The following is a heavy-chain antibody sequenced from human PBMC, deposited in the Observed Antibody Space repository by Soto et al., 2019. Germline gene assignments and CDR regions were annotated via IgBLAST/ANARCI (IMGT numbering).Heavy chain of an antibody. Sequence: GGSLRLSCAASGFTFSSYAMSWVHQAPGKGLEWVSAISGSGGSTYYADSVKGRFTISRDNSKNTLYLQMNSLRAEDTAVYYCAKAGGYCSSTSCYSWFDPWGQGTLVTVSS. CDR2: ISGSGGST. J-gene: IGHJ5*02. CDR3: AKAGGYCSSTSCYSWFDP. D-gene: IGHD2-2*02. CDR1: GFTFSSYA. V-gene: IGHV3-23*01.